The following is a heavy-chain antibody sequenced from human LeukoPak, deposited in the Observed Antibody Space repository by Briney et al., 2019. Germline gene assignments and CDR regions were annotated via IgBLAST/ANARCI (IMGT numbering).Heavy chain of an antibody. D-gene: IGHD1-26*01. CDR3: ARVRGSYSRGVDY. V-gene: IGHV4-34*01. CDR1: GGSFSGYY. Sequence: PSETLSLTCAVYGGSFSGYYWSWIRQPPGKGLEWIGEINHSGSTNYNPSLKSRVTISVDTSKNQFSLKLSSVTAADTAVYYCARVRGSYSRGVDYWAREPWSPSPQ. J-gene: IGHJ4*02. CDR2: INHSGST.